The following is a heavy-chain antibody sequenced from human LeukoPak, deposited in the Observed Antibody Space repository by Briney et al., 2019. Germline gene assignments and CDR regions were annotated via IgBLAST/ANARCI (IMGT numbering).Heavy chain of an antibody. D-gene: IGHD3-10*01. CDR2: ISSGSRYT. J-gene: IGHJ2*01. CDR3: AKIGVIGNWYYDV. Sequence: VGSLRLSCAASGFSFSSHGMSWVRQAPWKGPEWVSSISSGSRYTFYADSVKGRFTISRDNSKNTLSLQMNSLRAGDTAIYHCAKIGVIGNWYYDVWGRGTLVTVSS. V-gene: IGHV3-23*01. CDR1: GFSFSSHG.